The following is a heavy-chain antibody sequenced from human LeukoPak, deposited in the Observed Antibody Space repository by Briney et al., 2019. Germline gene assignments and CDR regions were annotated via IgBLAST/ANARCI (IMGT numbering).Heavy chain of an antibody. CDR3: ARESGITTAFDY. J-gene: IGHJ4*02. V-gene: IGHV3-66*02. CDR1: GFTVSSNY. D-gene: IGHD3-10*01. CDR2: IYSGGST. Sequence: GGSLRLSRAASGFTVSSNYMSWVRQAPGKGLEWVSVIYSGGSTYYADSVKGRFTISRDNSKNTLYLQMNSLRAEDTAVYYCARESGITTAFDYWGQGTLVTVSS.